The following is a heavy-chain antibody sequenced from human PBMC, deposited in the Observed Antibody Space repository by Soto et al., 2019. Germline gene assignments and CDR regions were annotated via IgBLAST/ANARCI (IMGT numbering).Heavy chain of an antibody. CDR2: ISPIFGTA. CDR3: ARDSVCIGDCSWGSCWFDP. CDR1: GGTFSSYA. J-gene: IGHJ5*02. V-gene: IGHV1-69*01. Sequence: QVQLVQSGAEVKKPGSSVKVSCKASGGTFSSYAISWVRQAPGQGLEWMGGISPIFGTANYAQKVQGRVTITADESRSTAYMELSSVRSEDTAVYSCARDSVCIGDCSWGSCWFDPWGQGALVTVSS. D-gene: IGHD2-21*02.